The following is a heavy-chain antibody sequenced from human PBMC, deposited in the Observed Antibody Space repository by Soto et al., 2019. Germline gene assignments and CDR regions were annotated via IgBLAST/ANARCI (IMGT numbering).Heavy chain of an antibody. CDR3: ARVKARYGTYSSRVDP. CDR1: GDSVNSGAHY. D-gene: IGHD5-18*01. J-gene: IGHJ5*02. CDR2: ISSSGTT. Sequence: ETLSLTCIVSGDSVNSGAHYWSWIRQSPGTGLEWIGFISSSGTTTYSPSLRSRIIISSDTSRNLFSLRLTSVTAADTAIYYCARVKARYGTYSSRVDPLCQRTLGTV. V-gene: IGHV4-61*08.